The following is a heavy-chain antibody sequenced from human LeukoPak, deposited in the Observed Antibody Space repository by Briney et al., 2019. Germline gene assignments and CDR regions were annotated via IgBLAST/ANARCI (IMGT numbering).Heavy chain of an antibody. D-gene: IGHD2-21*02. J-gene: IGHJ4*02. CDR3: ARGGFYCGGDCYVDY. CDR1: GGSFSPYY. CDR2: INHSGST. Sequence: TSETLSLTCAVYGGSFSPYYWSWIRRPPGKGLEWIGEINHSGSTNYNPSLKSRVTISVDTCKNQFSLRLSSVTAADTAVYYCARGGFYCGGDCYVDYWGQGTLVTVSS. V-gene: IGHV4-34*01.